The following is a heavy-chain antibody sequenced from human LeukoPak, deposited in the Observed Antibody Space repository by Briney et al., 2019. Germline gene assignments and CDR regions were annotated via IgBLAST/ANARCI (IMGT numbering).Heavy chain of an antibody. CDR2: MNPNSGNT. V-gene: IGHV1-8*01. D-gene: IGHD3-3*01. Sequence: ASVKVSCKASGYTFTSYDINWVRQATGQGLEWMGWMNPNSGNTGYAQKFQGRVTMTRNTSISTAYMELSSLRSEDTAVYYCARGPLQKASPSVWYDFWSGYQPNDYWGQGTLVTVSS. J-gene: IGHJ4*02. CDR3: ARGPLQKASPSVWYDFWSGYQPNDY. CDR1: GYTFTSYD.